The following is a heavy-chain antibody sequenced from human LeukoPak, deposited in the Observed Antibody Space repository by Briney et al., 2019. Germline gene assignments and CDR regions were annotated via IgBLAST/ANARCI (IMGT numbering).Heavy chain of an antibody. J-gene: IGHJ4*02. D-gene: IGHD2-15*01. CDR3: ARGCRGSGGSCRPFDY. CDR1: GGSISDDSYY. CDR2: FYYTGDT. V-gene: IGHV4-39*01. Sequence: PSETLSLTCSVSGGSISDDSYYWAWIRQPPGKGLEWIGSFYYTGDTYYNPSLKSRVTISVDRSKNQFSLKLNSVTAADTAVYYCARGCRGSGGSCRPFDYWGQGTLVTVSS.